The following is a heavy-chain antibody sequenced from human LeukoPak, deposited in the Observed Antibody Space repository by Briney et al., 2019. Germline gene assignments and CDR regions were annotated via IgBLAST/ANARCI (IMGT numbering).Heavy chain of an antibody. D-gene: IGHD3-10*01. V-gene: IGHV3-33*01. CDR3: ARVHWGNYYLNAFDT. Sequence: GRSLRLSCAASGFTFSSYGMHWVRQAPGKGLEWVAVTWYDGSNKYYADSVKGRFTISRDNPKNTLYLQMNSLRVEDTAVYYCARVHWGNYYLNAFDTWGQGTMVTVSS. CDR1: GFTFSSYG. J-gene: IGHJ3*02. CDR2: TWYDGSNK.